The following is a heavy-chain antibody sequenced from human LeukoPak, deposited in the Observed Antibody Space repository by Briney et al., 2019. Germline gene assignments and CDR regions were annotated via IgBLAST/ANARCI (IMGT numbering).Heavy chain of an antibody. D-gene: IGHD5-12*01. CDR3: ARGATILDV. V-gene: IGHV4-38-2*02. Sequence: SETLSLTCTVAGYSIKSGYYWGWIRQPPGKGLEWIGSIYQSGNTYSNPSLKSRLTISVETSKNQFSLKLSSVTAADTAVYYCARGATILDVWGKGTTVTVSS. J-gene: IGHJ6*04. CDR2: IYQSGNT. CDR1: GYSIKSGYY.